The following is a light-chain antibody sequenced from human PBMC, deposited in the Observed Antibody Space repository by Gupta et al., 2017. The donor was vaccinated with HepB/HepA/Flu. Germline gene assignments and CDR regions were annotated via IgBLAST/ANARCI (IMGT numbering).Light chain of an antibody. Sequence: QSVLTQPPSASGTPGQRVTISCSGSSANLGSNYVYWYQQFPGTAPKLLIYRNNQRPSGVPDRFSGSKSGTSASLAISGLRSDDEADYYCATWDDSLSGYVFGNGTNVTVL. CDR2: RNN. V-gene: IGLV1-47*01. CDR1: SANLGSNY. CDR3: ATWDDSLSGYV. J-gene: IGLJ1*01.